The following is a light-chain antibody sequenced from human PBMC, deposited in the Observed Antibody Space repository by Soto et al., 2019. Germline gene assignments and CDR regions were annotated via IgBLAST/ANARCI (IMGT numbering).Light chain of an antibody. V-gene: IGKV1-5*01. CDR2: DAS. Sequence: DIQMTQSPSTLSASIGDRITITCRASQSVSNWLAWYQQKPGKAPKLLIFDASTLESGVPSRFSGSGSGTEFTRTISSLQPDDFATYYCQQYNSYSPVFGQGTKVEIK. CDR3: QQYNSYSPV. CDR1: QSVSNW. J-gene: IGKJ1*01.